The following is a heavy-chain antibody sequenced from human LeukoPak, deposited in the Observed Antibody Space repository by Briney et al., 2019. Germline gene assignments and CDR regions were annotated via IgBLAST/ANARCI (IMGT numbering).Heavy chain of an antibody. CDR1: GASVSSYY. Sequence: SETLSLTCSVSGASVSSYYWSWIRQPPGKGLEWIGNIYYSGSTNYNPSLKSRVIISLDTSKNQFSLKLSSVTAADTAVYYCARLRGGDFWSGYYSNWFDPWGQGTLVTVSS. J-gene: IGHJ5*02. V-gene: IGHV4-59*08. D-gene: IGHD3-3*01. CDR2: IYYSGST. CDR3: ARLRGGDFWSGYYSNWFDP.